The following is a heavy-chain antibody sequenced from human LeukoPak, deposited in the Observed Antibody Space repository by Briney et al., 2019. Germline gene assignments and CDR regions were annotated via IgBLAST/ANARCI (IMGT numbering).Heavy chain of an antibody. Sequence: EASVKVSCKASGGTFSSYAISWVRQAPGQGLEWMGGIIPIFGTANYAQKFQGRVTITADESTSTAYMELSSLRSEDTAVYYCARVETGRNYYYYYMDVWGKGTTVTVSS. J-gene: IGHJ6*03. CDR3: ARVETGRNYYYYYMDV. CDR2: IIPIFGTA. V-gene: IGHV1-69*13. D-gene: IGHD1-14*01. CDR1: GGTFSSYA.